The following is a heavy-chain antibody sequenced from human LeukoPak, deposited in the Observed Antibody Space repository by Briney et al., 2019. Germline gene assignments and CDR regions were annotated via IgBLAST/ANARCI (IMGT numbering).Heavy chain of an antibody. V-gene: IGHV1-18*01. CDR3: ARDRKRPYYDFWSGSLDAFDI. Sequence: ASVKVSCKASGYTFTSYGISWVRQAPGQGLEWMGWISAYNGNTNYAQKLQGRVTMTTDTSTSTAYIELRSLRSDDTAVYYCARDRKRPYYDFWSGSLDAFDIWGQGTMVTVSS. D-gene: IGHD3-3*01. CDR2: ISAYNGNT. CDR1: GYTFTSYG. J-gene: IGHJ3*02.